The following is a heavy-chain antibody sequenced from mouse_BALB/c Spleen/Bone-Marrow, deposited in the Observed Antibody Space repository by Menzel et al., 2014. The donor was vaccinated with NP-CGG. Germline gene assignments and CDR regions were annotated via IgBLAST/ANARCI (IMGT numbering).Heavy chain of an antibody. V-gene: IGHV1S34*01. CDR2: SICHNGAT. Sequence: VVKTGPSVQIYCKASVYSFTGYYMHWVRQSHGTSLEWFGYSICHNGATSYNQMLKSKATFTVDTSSSSNYVHFHSRTSEDTAVYYCVSTRYEGYCYFDVWGAGTPVTVSS. D-gene: IGHD2-12*01. J-gene: IGHJ1*01. CDR1: VYSFTGYY. CDR3: VSTRYEGYCYFDV.